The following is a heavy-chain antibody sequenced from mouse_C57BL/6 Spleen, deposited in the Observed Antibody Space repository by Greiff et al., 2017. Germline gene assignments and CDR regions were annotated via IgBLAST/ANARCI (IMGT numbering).Heavy chain of an antibody. CDR2: IRSKSNNYAT. CDR1: GFSFNTYA. CDR3: VRRDWCDY. D-gene: IGHD1-1*02. J-gene: IGHJ2*01. Sequence: EVKVVESGGGLVQPKGSLKLSCAASGFSFNTYAMNWVRQAPGTGLEWVARIRSKSNNYATYYADSVKDRFTISSDDSESMLYLQMNNLKTEDTAMYYCVRRDWCDYWGQGTTLTVSS. V-gene: IGHV10-1*01.